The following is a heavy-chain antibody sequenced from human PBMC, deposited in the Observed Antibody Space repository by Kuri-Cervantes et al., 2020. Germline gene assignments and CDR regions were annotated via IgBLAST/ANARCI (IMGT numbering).Heavy chain of an antibody. CDR3: ANSLGGGDFGLNFDY. D-gene: IGHD2-21*02. Sequence: GGSLKLSCAASGFTFNDYYMSWIRQAPGKGLGWVSYISSSGSTIYYADSVKGRFTISRDNAKNSLYLQMNSLRAEDTALYYCANSLGGGDFGLNFDYWGQGILVTVSS. J-gene: IGHJ4*02. V-gene: IGHV3-11*01. CDR1: GFTFNDYY. CDR2: ISSSGSTI.